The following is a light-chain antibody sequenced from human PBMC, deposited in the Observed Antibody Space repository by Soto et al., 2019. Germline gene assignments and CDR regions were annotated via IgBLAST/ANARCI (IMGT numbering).Light chain of an antibody. CDR3: QQRSAWPPIT. V-gene: IGKV3-11*01. CDR2: DAS. Sequence: EIVLTQSPATLSFSPGESATLSCRASQSVDIYLAWYQQKVGQPPRHLIYDASKRATGVPARFRGTGSCTDFTLTFGSLETEDFAVYYCQQRSAWPPITFGQGTRLEIK. CDR1: QSVDIY. J-gene: IGKJ5*01.